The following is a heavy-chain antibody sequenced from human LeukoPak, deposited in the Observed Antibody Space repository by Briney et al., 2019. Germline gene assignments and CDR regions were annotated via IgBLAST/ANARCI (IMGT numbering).Heavy chain of an antibody. J-gene: IGHJ3*02. CDR1: GDSVSNGNYY. CDR3: AREQRGGAFDI. Sequence: SETLSLTCTVSGDSVSNGNYYWSWLRQPPGKALEWIGYIYYTGKTYYNPSLEGRVTIPVDTSKNQFSLKLSSVTAADTAVYYCAREQRGGAFDIWGQGTMVTVSS. CDR2: IYYTGKT. D-gene: IGHD5-24*01. V-gene: IGHV4-61*01.